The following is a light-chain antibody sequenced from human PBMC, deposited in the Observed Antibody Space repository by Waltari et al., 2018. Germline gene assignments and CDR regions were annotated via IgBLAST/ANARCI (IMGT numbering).Light chain of an antibody. J-gene: IGKJ5*01. V-gene: IGKV1-39*01. CDR2: ASY. CDR1: RAISVY. CDR3: QQSATALGIT. Sequence: IQMTQSPSSLSASVGDTVTITCRASRAISVYVNWYQQKPGEAPRLLLYASYSLQTGVPSRFSGRGSGTEFTLTISSLQSEDFATYYCQQSATALGITFGQGTRL.